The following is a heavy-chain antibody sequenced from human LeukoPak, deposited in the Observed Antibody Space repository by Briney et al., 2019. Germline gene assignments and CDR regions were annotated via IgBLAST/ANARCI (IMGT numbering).Heavy chain of an antibody. CDR2: INAGNGNT. D-gene: IGHD1-14*01. CDR1: GYTFTSYA. CDR3: ARGVLSESRIDY. V-gene: IGHV1-3*01. Sequence: ASVKVSCKASGYTFTSYAMHWVRQAPGQRLEWMGWINAGNGNTKYSQKFQGRVTITRDTSASTAYMELSSLRSEDTAVYYCARGVLSESRIDYWGQGTLVTVSS. J-gene: IGHJ4*02.